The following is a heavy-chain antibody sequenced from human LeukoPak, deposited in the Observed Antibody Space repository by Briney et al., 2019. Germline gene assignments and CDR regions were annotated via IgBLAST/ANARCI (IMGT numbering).Heavy chain of an antibody. Sequence: PGGSLRLSCAASGFTISSYWMNWVRQAPGKGLEWVANIKQDGSEKKYVDSVKGRFTISRDNAKNSLYLQMNNLRVEDTAVYYCAKEGSAVLRFLEWWYIDYWGQGTLVTVSS. J-gene: IGHJ4*02. D-gene: IGHD3-3*01. V-gene: IGHV3-7*01. CDR2: IKQDGSEK. CDR3: AKEGSAVLRFLEWWYIDY. CDR1: GFTISSYW.